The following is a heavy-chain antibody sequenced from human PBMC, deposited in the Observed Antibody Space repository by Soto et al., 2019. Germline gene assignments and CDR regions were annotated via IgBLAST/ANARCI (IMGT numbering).Heavy chain of an antibody. CDR3: ASWFYCGGDCLSARPFDY. V-gene: IGHV5-51*01. CDR2: IYPGDSDT. J-gene: IGHJ4*02. Sequence: GESLKISCKGSGYSFTSYWIGWVRQMPGKGLEWMGIIYPGDSDTRYSPSFQGQVTISADKSISTAYLQWSSLKASDTAMYYCASWFYCGGDCLSARPFDYWGQGTLVTVSS. CDR1: GYSFTSYW. D-gene: IGHD2-21*02.